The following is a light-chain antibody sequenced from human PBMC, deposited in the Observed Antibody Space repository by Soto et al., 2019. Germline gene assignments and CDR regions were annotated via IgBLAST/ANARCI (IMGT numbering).Light chain of an antibody. Sequence: QSALTQPPSVSGSPGQKITMSCTGTSSNIGAGYDVHWYHQLPGAAPRLLIYADNNRPSGVPDRFSASNSGTSASLAITGLQGEDEAVYYCQSYDTSLSAVIFGAGTKLTVL. CDR3: QSYDTSLSAVI. J-gene: IGLJ2*01. CDR2: ADN. CDR1: SSNIGAGYD. V-gene: IGLV1-40*01.